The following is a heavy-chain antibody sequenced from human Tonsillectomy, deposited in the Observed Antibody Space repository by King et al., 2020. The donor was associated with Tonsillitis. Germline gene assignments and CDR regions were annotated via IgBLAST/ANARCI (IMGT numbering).Heavy chain of an antibody. J-gene: IGHJ4*02. CDR1: GFTFNSYS. Sequence: EVPLVQSGGGLVQPGGSLRLSCAASGFTFNSYSMNWVRQAPGKGLEWISYISGTSSTIYYADSVKGRFTISRDNAKNSLYLQMHSLRVDDTAVYYCARDRPWATVTANYWGQGTLVTVSS. D-gene: IGHD4-17*01. CDR3: ARDRPWATVTANY. V-gene: IGHV3-48*01. CDR2: ISGTSSTI.